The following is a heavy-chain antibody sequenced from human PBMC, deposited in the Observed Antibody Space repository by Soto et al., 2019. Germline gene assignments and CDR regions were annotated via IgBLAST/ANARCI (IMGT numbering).Heavy chain of an antibody. J-gene: IGHJ2*01. CDR1: GGTFSSYT. Sequence: QVQLVQSGAEVKKPGSSVKVSCKASGGTFSSYTISWVRQAPGQGLEWMGRIIPVLGLPNYAKKVQGRVTITAEKSPRTAYMELSSLRSEATAVYYCARDRCSSTTCARGYWCFDLWGRGTLVTVTS. D-gene: IGHD2-2*01. CDR2: IIPVLGLP. V-gene: IGHV1-69*08. CDR3: ARDRCSSTTCARGYWCFDL.